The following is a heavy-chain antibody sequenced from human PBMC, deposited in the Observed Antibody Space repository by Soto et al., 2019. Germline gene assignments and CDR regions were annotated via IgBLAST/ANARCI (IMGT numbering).Heavy chain of an antibody. V-gene: IGHV4-34*01. CDR2: INHSGST. CDR1: GGSFSGYY. J-gene: IGHJ4*02. D-gene: IGHD3-16*01. Sequence: PSETLSLTCAVYGGSFSGYYWSWIRQPPGKGLEWIGEINHSGSTNYNPSLKSRVTISVDTSKNQFSLKLSSVTAADTAVYYCARDYEKQYYFDYWGQGTLVTVSS. CDR3: ARDYEKQYYFDY.